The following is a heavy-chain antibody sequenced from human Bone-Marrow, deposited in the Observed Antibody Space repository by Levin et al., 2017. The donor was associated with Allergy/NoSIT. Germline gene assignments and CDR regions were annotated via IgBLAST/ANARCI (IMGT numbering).Heavy chain of an antibody. D-gene: IGHD1-26*01. Sequence: GESLKISCAASGFTFSTYGMSWVRQAPGQGLEWVSGISGNGGNTYYADSVKGRFTISRDYSNKTLYLQMNSLRAEDTAVYYCAKDYSGTYAGFDDWGQGTLVTVSS. CDR2: ISGNGGNT. V-gene: IGHV3-23*01. CDR1: GFTFSTYG. CDR3: AKDYSGTYAGFDD. J-gene: IGHJ4*02.